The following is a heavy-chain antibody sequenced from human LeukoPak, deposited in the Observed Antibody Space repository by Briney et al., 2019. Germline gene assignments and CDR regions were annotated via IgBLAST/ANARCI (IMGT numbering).Heavy chain of an antibody. CDR1: GFTFSSYA. Sequence: GGSLRLSCSASGFTFSSYAMHWVRQAPGKGLEYVSGISSNGGSTYYADSVKGRFTISRDNSKNTLYLQMSSLRAEDTAVYYCVKGSTPRFDYYGMDVWGQGTTVTVSS. V-gene: IGHV3-64D*09. J-gene: IGHJ6*02. D-gene: IGHD3-10*01. CDR2: ISSNGGST. CDR3: VKGSTPRFDYYGMDV.